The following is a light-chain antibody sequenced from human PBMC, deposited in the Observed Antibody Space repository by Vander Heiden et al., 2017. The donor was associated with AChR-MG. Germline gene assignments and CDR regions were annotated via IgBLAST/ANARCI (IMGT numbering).Light chain of an antibody. CDR2: DVS. V-gene: IGLV2-14*01. J-gene: IGLJ1*01. CDR3: NSYTSTSPYV. Sequence: QSALTQPASVSGSPGQSITISCIGTSSDIGRYNVVSWYQQYPGKAPKLRIYDVSTRPSGVSDRFSGSKSGNTASLTISGLQAEDEADYYCNSYTSTSPYVFGTGTKVTVL. CDR1: SSDIGRYNV.